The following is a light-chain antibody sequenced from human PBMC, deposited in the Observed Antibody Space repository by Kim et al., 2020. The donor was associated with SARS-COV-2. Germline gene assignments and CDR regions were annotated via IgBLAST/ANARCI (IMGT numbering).Light chain of an antibody. CDR3: CSYAGIYNVI. V-gene: IGLV2-11*01. J-gene: IGLJ2*01. Sequence: QAVPLPCTGTSSDVGAYKYVSWYQQHPGKAPNLMIYDVSKRPSGVPDRFSASKSGNTASLTISGLQAEDEGDYYCCSYAGIYNVIFGGGTQLTVL. CDR1: SSDVGAYKY. CDR2: DVS.